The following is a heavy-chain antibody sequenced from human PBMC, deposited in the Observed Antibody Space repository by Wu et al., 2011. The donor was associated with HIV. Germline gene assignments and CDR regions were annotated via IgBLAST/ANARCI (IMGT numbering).Heavy chain of an antibody. D-gene: IGHD3-22*01. V-gene: IGHV1-69*14. J-gene: IGHJ4*02. CDR2: IIPIFGTA. CDR1: GGTFSSYA. Sequence: QVQLVQSGAEVKKPGSSVKVSCKASGGTFSSYAISWVRQAPGQGLEWMGGIIPIFGTAHYTQKFQGRVTITADKSTSTAYMELSSLRSEDTAMYYCARLNSGYEGERLDYVGPGDPGHRLL. CDR3: ARLNSGYEGERLDY.